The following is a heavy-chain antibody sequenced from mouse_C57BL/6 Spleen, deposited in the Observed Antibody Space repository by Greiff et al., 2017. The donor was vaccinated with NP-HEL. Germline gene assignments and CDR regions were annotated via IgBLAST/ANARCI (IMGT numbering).Heavy chain of an antibody. CDR3: ARFLYIITTVVAPFDY. Sequence: EVQRVESGGGLVKPGGSLKLSCAASGFTFSSYAMSWVRQTPEKRLEWVATISDGGSYTYYPDNVKGRFTISRDNAKNNLYLQMSHLKSEDTAMYYCARFLYIITTVVAPFDYWGQGTTLTVSS. CDR1: GFTFSSYA. D-gene: IGHD1-1*01. J-gene: IGHJ2*01. V-gene: IGHV5-4*01. CDR2: ISDGGSYT.